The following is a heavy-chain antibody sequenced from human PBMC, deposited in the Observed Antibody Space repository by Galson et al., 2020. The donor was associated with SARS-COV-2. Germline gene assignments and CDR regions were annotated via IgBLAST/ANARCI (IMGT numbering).Heavy chain of an antibody. J-gene: IGHJ5*02. CDR2: LNIDDTT. V-gene: IGHV3-53*01. CDR3: TRDGGHTYGSGWFDP. D-gene: IGHD3-10*01. Sequence: GESLKISCVASGFIVISNYMIWVRQAPGKGLEWVSVLNIDDTTDYADPVKGRFTFSRDTSQNTIFLQMNNLGVEDTALYCWTRDGGHTYGSGWFDPWGQGALVTVSP. CDR1: GFIVISNY.